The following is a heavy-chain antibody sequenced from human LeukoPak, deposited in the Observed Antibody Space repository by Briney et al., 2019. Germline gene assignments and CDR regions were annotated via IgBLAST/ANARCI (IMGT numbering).Heavy chain of an antibody. D-gene: IGHD4-17*01. CDR2: INPSGGST. V-gene: IGHV1-46*01. CDR3: ARVFSHYGDYGTLFDY. CDR1: GYTFTSYY. Sequence: ASVKVSCKASGYTFTSYYMHWVRQAPGQGLEWMGIINPSGGSTSYAQKFQGRVTMTRDMSTSTVYMELSSLRSEDTAVYYCARVFSHYGDYGTLFDYWGQGTLVTVSS. J-gene: IGHJ4*02.